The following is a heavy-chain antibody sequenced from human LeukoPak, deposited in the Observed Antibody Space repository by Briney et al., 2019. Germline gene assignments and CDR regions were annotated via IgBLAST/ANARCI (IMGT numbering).Heavy chain of an antibody. V-gene: IGHV3-30*03. CDR2: ILYDGSNT. J-gene: IGHJ4*02. CDR1: GFTFSSYG. CDR3: ARGSSTWSDY. Sequence: GRSLRLSCAASGFTFSSYGMHWVRQAPGKGLEWVAIILYDGSNTYYADSVTGRFTISRDNSKNTLYLQMNSLRAEDTAVYYCARGSSTWSDYWGQGTLVTVSS. D-gene: IGHD6-13*01.